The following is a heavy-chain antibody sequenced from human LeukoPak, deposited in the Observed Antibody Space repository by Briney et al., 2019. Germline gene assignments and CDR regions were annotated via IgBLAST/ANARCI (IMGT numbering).Heavy chain of an antibody. Sequence: GASVKVSCKASGYTFTNYYMHWVRQAPGQGLEWMGMISPSGASTSYAQKFQGRVTMTRDVSTSTVYMELSSLRSEDTAVYYCARHTTGYNSPRDSFNIWGQGTMATVSS. CDR2: ISPSGAST. CDR1: GYTFTNYY. V-gene: IGHV1-46*01. CDR3: ARHTTGYNSPRDSFNI. D-gene: IGHD1-1*01. J-gene: IGHJ3*02.